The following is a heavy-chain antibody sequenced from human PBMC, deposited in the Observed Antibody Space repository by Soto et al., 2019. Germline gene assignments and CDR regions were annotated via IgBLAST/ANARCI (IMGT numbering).Heavy chain of an antibody. CDR1: GFTFSSYA. J-gene: IGHJ4*02. D-gene: IGHD3-22*01. CDR2: ISGSVGST. CDR3: AKDLSHSSGYFVPGLSPDY. V-gene: IGHV3-23*01. Sequence: EVQLLESGGGLVQPGGSLRLSCAASGFTFSSYAMSWVRQAPGKGLEWVPAISGSVGSTYYADSVKGRFTISRDNSKNTLYLQMNSLRAEDTAVYYCAKDLSHSSGYFVPGLSPDYWGKGTLVTVSS.